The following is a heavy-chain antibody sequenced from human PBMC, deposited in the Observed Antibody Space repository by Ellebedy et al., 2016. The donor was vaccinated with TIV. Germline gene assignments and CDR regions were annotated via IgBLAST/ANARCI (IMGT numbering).Heavy chain of an antibody. CDR2: IKQDGSEK. CDR1: GFTFSSHW. Sequence: PGGSLRLSCAASGFTFSSHWMSWVRQAPGKGLEWVANIKQDGSEKYYVDSVKGRFTISRDNAKNSLYLQMNSLRGEDTGIYYCVKDQIAGDGRWVFDLWGQGTMVTVSS. J-gene: IGHJ3*01. CDR3: VKDQIAGDGRWVFDL. D-gene: IGHD5-24*01. V-gene: IGHV3-7*03.